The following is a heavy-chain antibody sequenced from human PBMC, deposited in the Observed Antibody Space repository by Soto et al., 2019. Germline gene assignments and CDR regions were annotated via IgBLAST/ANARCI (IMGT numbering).Heavy chain of an antibody. J-gene: IGHJ6*03. D-gene: IGHD4-17*01. CDR1: GFTFSSYA. Sequence: GGSLRFSCAASGFTFSSYAMSWVRQAPGKGLEWVSAISGSGGSTYYADSVKGRFTISRDNSKNTLYLQMNSLRAEDTAVYYCAKYEDTYTVTTSYYYMDVWGKGTTVTVSS. CDR3: AKYEDTYTVTTSYYYMDV. CDR2: ISGSGGST. V-gene: IGHV3-23*01.